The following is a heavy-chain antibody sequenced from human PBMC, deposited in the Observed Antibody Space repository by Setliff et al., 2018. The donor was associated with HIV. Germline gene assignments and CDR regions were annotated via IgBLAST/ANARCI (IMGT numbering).Heavy chain of an antibody. CDR3: ARDLGAGPIYYYYYYGMDV. D-gene: IGHD3-16*01. CDR2: IIPIFGTA. Sequence: GASVKVSCKASGGTFSSYAISWVRQAPGQGLEWMGGIIPIFGTANYAQKFQGRVTITADESTSTAYMELSSLRAEDTAVYYCARDLGAGPIYYYYYYGMDVWGQGTLVTVSS. J-gene: IGHJ6*02. V-gene: IGHV1-69*13. CDR1: GGTFSSYA.